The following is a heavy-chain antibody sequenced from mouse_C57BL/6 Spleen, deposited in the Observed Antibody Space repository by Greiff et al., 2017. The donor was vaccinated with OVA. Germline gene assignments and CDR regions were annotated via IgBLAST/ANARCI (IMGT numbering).Heavy chain of an antibody. CDR3: TTTMMRASYYFDY. CDR1: GYTFTDYE. D-gene: IGHD2-4*01. V-gene: IGHV1-15*01. J-gene: IGHJ2*01. CDR2: IDPETGGT. Sequence: QVHVKQSGAELVRPGASVTLSCKASGYTFTDYEMHWVKQTPVHGLEWIGAIDPETGGTAYNQKFKGKAILTADKSSSTAYMELRSLTSEDSAVYYCTTTMMRASYYFDYWGQGTTLTVSS.